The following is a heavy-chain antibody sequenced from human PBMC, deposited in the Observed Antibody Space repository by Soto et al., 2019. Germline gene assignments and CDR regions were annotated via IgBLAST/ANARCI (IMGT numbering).Heavy chain of an antibody. D-gene: IGHD4-17*01. V-gene: IGHV4-30-4*01. Sequence: SETLSLTCTVSGGSISRGDYYWSWVRQPPGKGLEWIGYIYYSGSTYYNPSLKSRVTISVDTSKNQFSLKLSSVTAADTAVYYCARGPITTVVTHWGQGTLVTSPQ. J-gene: IGHJ4*02. CDR2: IYYSGST. CDR1: GGSISRGDYY. CDR3: ARGPITTVVTH.